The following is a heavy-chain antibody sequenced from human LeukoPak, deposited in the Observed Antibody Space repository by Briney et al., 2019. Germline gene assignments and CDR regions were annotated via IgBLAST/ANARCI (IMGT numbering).Heavy chain of an antibody. CDR2: ISSSSSYI. V-gene: IGHV3-21*01. Sequence: GGSLRLPCAASGFTFSSYSMNWVRQAPGKGLEWVSSISSSSSYIYYADSVKGRFTISRDNAKNSLYLQMNSLRAEDTAVYYCARQYCSGGSCYSGYYYYGMDVWGQGTTVTVSS. J-gene: IGHJ6*02. CDR1: GFTFSSYS. D-gene: IGHD2-15*01. CDR3: ARQYCSGGSCYSGYYYYGMDV.